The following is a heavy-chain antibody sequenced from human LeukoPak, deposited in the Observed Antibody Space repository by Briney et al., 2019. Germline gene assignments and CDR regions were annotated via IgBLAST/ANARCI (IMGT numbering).Heavy chain of an antibody. D-gene: IGHD1-14*01. V-gene: IGHV4-59*01. Sequence: PSETLSLTCTVSGGSISSYYWSWIRQPPGKGLEWIGYIYYSGSTNYNPSLKSRVTISVDTSKNQFSLKLSSVTAADTAMYYCARTLTDYYYYYMDVWGKGTTVTVSS. CDR3: ARTLTDYYYYYMDV. CDR2: IYYSGST. CDR1: GGSISSYY. J-gene: IGHJ6*03.